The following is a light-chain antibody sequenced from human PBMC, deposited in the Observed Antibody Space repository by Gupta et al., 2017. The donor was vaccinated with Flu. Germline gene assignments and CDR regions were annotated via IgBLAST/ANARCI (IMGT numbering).Light chain of an antibody. V-gene: IGKV3-20*01. Sequence: NVLTQSPGTLSLSPGDRATLSCRASHTVSSNYLAWYQQRPGQSPRLLLFGASDRATGIPDRFSGSGSGTNFTLTSSRLEDEDVAVYYCQQYSNSRTFGQGTKVEIK. J-gene: IGKJ1*01. CDR3: QQYSNSRT. CDR1: HTVSSNY. CDR2: GAS.